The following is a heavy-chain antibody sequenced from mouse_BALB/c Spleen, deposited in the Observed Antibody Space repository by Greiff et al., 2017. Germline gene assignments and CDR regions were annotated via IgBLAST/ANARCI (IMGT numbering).Heavy chain of an antibody. J-gene: IGHJ2*01. V-gene: IGHV2-9*02. CDR1: GFSLTSYG. CDR3: ARDRGTTGDYFDY. Sequence: VNVVESGPGLVAPSQSLSITCTVSGFSLTSYGVHWVRQPPGKGLEWLGVIWAGGSTNYNSALMSRLSISKDNSKSQVFLKMNSLQTDDTAMYYCARDRGTTGDYFDYWGQGTTLTVSS. D-gene: IGHD1-1*01. CDR2: IWAGGST.